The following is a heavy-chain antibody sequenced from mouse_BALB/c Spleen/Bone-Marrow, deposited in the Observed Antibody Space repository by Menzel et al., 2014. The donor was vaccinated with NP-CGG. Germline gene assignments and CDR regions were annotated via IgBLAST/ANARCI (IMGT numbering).Heavy chain of an antibody. CDR3: ARHYYGVMDY. CDR1: GYAFTNYL. D-gene: IGHD1-2*01. J-gene: IGHJ4*01. Sequence: VQLQESGAELVSPGTSVKVSSKASGYAFTNYLIEWVKQRPGQGLEWIGVLNPGSGDTNYNEKFKGKATLTADKSSSTVYVQRIILTADDSAFYFCARHYYGVMDYWGQGTSGTVSS. CDR2: LNPGSGDT. V-gene: IGHV1-54*01.